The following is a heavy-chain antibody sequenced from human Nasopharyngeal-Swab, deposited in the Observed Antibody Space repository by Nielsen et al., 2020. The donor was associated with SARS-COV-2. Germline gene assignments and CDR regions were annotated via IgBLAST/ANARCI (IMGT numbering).Heavy chain of an antibody. J-gene: IGHJ4*02. CDR3: AREWERPYYFDY. Sequence: LKISCVGSGFTFNRYWLHWVRQVPGKGLQWVSRINSDGSDTRYAESVKGRFTASRDTAKSTLYLQLNSVRAEDTGVYFCAREWERPYYFDYWGQGVLVTVSS. CDR2: INSDGSDT. V-gene: IGHV3-74*01. CDR1: GFTFNRYW. D-gene: IGHD1-26*01.